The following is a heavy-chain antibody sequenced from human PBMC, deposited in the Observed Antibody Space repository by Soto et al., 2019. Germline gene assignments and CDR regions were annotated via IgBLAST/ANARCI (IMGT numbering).Heavy chain of an antibody. CDR1: GFTFSSYA. CDR2: ISGSGGST. CDR3: AKSRDYYGSGTLAVYYGMDV. J-gene: IGHJ6*02. V-gene: IGHV3-23*01. D-gene: IGHD3-10*01. Sequence: GGSLRLSCAASGFTFSSYAMSWVRQAPGKGLEWVSAISGSGGSTYYADSVKGRFTISRDNSKNTLYLQMNSLRAEDTAVYYCAKSRDYYGSGTLAVYYGMDVWGQGTTVTVSS.